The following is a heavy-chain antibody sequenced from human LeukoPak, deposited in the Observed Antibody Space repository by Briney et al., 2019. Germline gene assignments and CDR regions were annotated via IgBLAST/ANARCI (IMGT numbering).Heavy chain of an antibody. V-gene: IGHV3-20*04. J-gene: IGHJ4*02. Sequence: GGSLRLSCAASGFTFDDYGMSWVRQAPGKGLEWVSGINWNGGSTGYADSVKGRFTISRDNAKNSLYLQMNSLRAEDTAVYYCARDSSGWYRFDYWGQGTLVTVSS. CDR2: INWNGGST. CDR1: GFTFDDYG. CDR3: ARDSSGWYRFDY. D-gene: IGHD6-19*01.